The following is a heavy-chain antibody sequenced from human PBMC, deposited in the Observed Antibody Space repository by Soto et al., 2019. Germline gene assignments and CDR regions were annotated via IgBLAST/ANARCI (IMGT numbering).Heavy chain of an antibody. D-gene: IGHD3-3*01. Sequence: EVHLVESGGGLVKPGGSLRLSCAASGFTFSSYSMNWVRQAPGKGLEWVSSISDSSSYIYYADSVKGRLTISRDNAQNSLYLQMKSLRAEDTAVYYCAGVPLGYYTPYYYYYGMDVWGQGSTVTVSS. V-gene: IGHV3-21*01. CDR3: AGVPLGYYTPYYYYYGMDV. CDR1: GFTFSSYS. J-gene: IGHJ6*02. CDR2: ISDSSSYI.